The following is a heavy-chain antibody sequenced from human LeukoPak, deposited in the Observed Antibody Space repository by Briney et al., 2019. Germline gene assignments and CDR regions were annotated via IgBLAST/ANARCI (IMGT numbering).Heavy chain of an antibody. V-gene: IGHV3-21*01. CDR3: VKADPRGAGGPDH. D-gene: IGHD6-19*01. CDR1: GFTFSAYT. CDR2: ITTGSTYM. J-gene: IGHJ4*02. Sequence: GGSLRLSCAASGFTFSAYTILWVRQAPGQGLEWVSVITTGSTYMDYADSVKGRFTIARDNAKNSVSLQMDSLTSEDTAVYYCVKADPRGAGGPDHWGQGTLVTVSS.